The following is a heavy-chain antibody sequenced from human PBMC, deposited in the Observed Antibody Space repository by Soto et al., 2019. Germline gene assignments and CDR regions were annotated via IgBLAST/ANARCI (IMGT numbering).Heavy chain of an antibody. Sequence: SETLSLTCAVYGGSFSGYYWSWIRQPPGKGLEWIGEINHSGSTNYNPSPKSRVTISVDTSKNQFSLKLSSVTAADTAVYYCARGAWYSSGWYIGPRGWFDPWGQGTLVTVSS. J-gene: IGHJ5*02. V-gene: IGHV4-34*01. CDR2: INHSGST. CDR3: ARGAWYSSGWYIGPRGWFDP. CDR1: GGSFSGYY. D-gene: IGHD6-19*01.